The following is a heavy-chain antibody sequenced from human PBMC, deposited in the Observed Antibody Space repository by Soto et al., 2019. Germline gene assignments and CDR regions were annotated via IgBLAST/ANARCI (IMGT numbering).Heavy chain of an antibody. V-gene: IGHV3-23*01. J-gene: IGHJ6*02. CDR3: AKERYSGMWTGPEIFNYRGGIDV. D-gene: IGHD3-9*01. CDR2: IIGSGGYT. CDR1: GFTFSSYA. Sequence: EVQLLESGGGLVQPGGSLRLSCAASGFTFSSYAMSWVRQAPGKGLEWVSDIIGSGGYTFYADSVTGRFTISRDNSKNTLYLQMSSRRAEDTAVVYFAKERYSGMWTGPEIFNYRGGIDVWGLWTTVPVSS.